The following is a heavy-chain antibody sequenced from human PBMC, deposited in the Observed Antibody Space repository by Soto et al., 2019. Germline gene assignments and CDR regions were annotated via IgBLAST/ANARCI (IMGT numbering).Heavy chain of an antibody. CDR3: ASLPGTTNWFDP. Sequence: TSETLSLTCPVSGGSISSSSHHWGWIRQPPGKGLEWIGTISFSGSTYYNPSLKSRVTISTDTSKNLFSLRLTSVAAADTAVYYCASLPGTTNWFDPWGQGTLVTVSS. CDR2: ISFSGST. CDR1: GGSISSSSHH. V-gene: IGHV4-39*01. J-gene: IGHJ5*02. D-gene: IGHD1-1*01.